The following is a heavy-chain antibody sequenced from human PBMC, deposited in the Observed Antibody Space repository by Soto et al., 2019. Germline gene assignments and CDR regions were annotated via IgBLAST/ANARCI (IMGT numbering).Heavy chain of an antibody. J-gene: IGHJ4*02. D-gene: IGHD6-19*01. CDR3: AKDYWSGWDFDY. CDR2: ISGSGVST. CDR1: GFTFSSYA. V-gene: IGHV3-23*01. Sequence: GALRLSCAASGFTFSSYAMSWVRQAPGKGLEWVSGISGSGVSTYYADSVKGRFTISRDKSKNTLYLQMNSLRAKDTAVYYCAKDYWSGWDFDYWGQGTLVTVSS.